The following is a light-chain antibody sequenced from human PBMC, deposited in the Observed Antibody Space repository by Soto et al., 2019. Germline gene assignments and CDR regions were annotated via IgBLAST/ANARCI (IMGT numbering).Light chain of an antibody. CDR1: QSINNY. Sequence: DIQMNQSPASLSVSVGASVTITCRARQSINNYLNWYLQRPGQAPKLLIRSASTLQRGVPSRFSGSGSRTEFTLTIADLQPDDFGTYYCKQSLAMPCTFGHGTRLDIK. CDR2: SAS. V-gene: IGKV1-39*01. CDR3: KQSLAMPCT. J-gene: IGKJ5*01.